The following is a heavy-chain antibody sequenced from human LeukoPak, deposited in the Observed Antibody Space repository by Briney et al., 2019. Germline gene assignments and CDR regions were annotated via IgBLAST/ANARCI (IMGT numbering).Heavy chain of an antibody. V-gene: IGHV3-23*01. CDR3: ASDAFGGGDEYY. CDR1: GFTFSNYA. Sequence: GGSLRLSCAASGFTFSNYAMTWVRQAPGKGLDWVSTITGSDDATYYADSVKGRFTISRDYSKNMLHLQLNSLGAEDTAMYYCASDAFGGGDEYYWGQGTLVTVSS. CDR2: ITGSDDAT. D-gene: IGHD2-21*01. J-gene: IGHJ4*02.